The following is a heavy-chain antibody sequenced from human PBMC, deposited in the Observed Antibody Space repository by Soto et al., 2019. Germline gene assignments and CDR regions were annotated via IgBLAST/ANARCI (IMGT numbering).Heavy chain of an antibody. V-gene: IGHV1-18*01. Sequence: ASVKVSCKASGYTFTSYGISWVRQAPGQGLEWMGWISAYNGNTNYAQKLQGRVTMTTDTSTSTAYMELRSLRSDDTAVYYCARGGRLITIFGVVPHDAFDIWGQGTMVTVSS. CDR3: ARGGRLITIFGVVPHDAFDI. J-gene: IGHJ3*02. CDR1: GYTFTSYG. CDR2: ISAYNGNT. D-gene: IGHD3-3*01.